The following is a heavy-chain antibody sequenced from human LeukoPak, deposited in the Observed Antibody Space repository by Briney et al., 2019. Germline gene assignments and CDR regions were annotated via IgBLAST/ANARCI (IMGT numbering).Heavy chain of an antibody. CDR3: AKIGDYDFWSGYYRPQTDAFDI. D-gene: IGHD3-3*01. CDR2: IWYDGSNK. Sequence: PGRSLRLSCAASGFTFSSYGMHWVRQAPGKGLEWVAVIWYDGSNKYYADSVKGRFTISRDNSKNTLYLQMNSLRAEDTAVYYCAKIGDYDFWSGYYRPQTDAFDIWGQGTMVTVPS. V-gene: IGHV3-33*06. J-gene: IGHJ3*02. CDR1: GFTFSSYG.